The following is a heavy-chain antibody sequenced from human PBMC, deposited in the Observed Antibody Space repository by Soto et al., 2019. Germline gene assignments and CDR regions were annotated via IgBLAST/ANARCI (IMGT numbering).Heavy chain of an antibody. Sequence: GESLKISCKGSGYNFAGYWIAWVRQMPGKGLELMGIIYPSDSDTRYRPSYQGQVTISADKSISSAYLQWSSLRASDTAMYYCARGGVSTRTFDYWGQGTPVTVSS. CDR3: ARGGVSTRTFDY. D-gene: IGHD3-3*01. J-gene: IGHJ4*02. CDR1: GYNFAGYW. V-gene: IGHV5-51*01. CDR2: IYPSDSDT.